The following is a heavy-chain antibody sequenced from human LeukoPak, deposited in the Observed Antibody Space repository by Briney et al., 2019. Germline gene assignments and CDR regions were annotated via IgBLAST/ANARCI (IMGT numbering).Heavy chain of an antibody. J-gene: IGHJ4*02. CDR2: IQKDGSEK. V-gene: IGHV3-7*01. D-gene: IGHD1-1*01. Sequence: GGSLRLSCTASGFTFSNYWMSWVRQAPGKGLEWVANIQKDGSEKYFVDSVRGRFSISRDNVKNSVYLQMNSLAGEDTAVYYCARGEAGTGGYWGQGTLVTVSS. CDR3: ARGEAGTGGY. CDR1: GFTFSNYW.